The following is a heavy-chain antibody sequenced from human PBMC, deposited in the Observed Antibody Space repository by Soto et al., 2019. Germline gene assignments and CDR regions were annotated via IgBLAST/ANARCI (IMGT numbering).Heavy chain of an antibody. Sequence: ASVKVSCKASGGTFSSYAISWVRQAPGQGLEWMGGIIPIFGTANYAQKFQGRVTITADESTSTAYMELSSLRSEDTAVYYCARISDPDGSPWEGGYYFDYWGQGTLVTVSS. CDR3: ARISDPDGSPWEGGYYFDY. CDR1: GGTFSSYA. J-gene: IGHJ4*02. D-gene: IGHD1-26*01. CDR2: IIPIFGTA. V-gene: IGHV1-69*13.